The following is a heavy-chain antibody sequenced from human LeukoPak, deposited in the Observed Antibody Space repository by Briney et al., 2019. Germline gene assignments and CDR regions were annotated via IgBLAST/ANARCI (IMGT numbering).Heavy chain of an antibody. V-gene: IGHV1-46*01. J-gene: IGHJ4*02. Sequence: GASVTVSFKASGYTFTIYYMHWVRQAPGQGLEWMGVINPSGGSTSYAQKFQGRVNMTRDTSTSTVYMDLSSLRSEDTAVYYCARDRNGVLLWLGGNDYWGQGTLVTVSS. CDR1: GYTFTIYY. D-gene: IGHD3-10*01. CDR2: INPSGGST. CDR3: ARDRNGVLLWLGGNDY.